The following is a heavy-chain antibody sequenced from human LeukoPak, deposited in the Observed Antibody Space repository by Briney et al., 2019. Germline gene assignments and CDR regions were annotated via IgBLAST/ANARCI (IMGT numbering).Heavy chain of an antibody. CDR2: IIPIFGTA. D-gene: IGHD6-13*01. J-gene: IGHJ5*02. Sequence: SVKVCCTAAGGTFSTYAISWVRQAAGQGLEGMGGIIPIFGTANYAQKFQSRVTITTDESTSTAYMELSRLRSEDAAVYYCASQHSSWYDPGGQGTLIIVSS. CDR1: GGTFSTYA. V-gene: IGHV1-69*05. CDR3: ASQHSSWYDP.